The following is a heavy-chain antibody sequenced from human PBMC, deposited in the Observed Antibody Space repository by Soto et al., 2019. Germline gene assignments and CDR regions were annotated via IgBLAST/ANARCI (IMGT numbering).Heavy chain of an antibody. CDR2: IYYSGST. J-gene: IGHJ4*02. CDR3: ARQDDFWSGYYLDY. D-gene: IGHD3-3*01. V-gene: IGHV4-39*01. Sequence: SETLSLTCTVSGGSISSSSYYWGWIRQPPGKGLEWIGSIYYSGSTYYNPSLKSRVTISVDTSKNQFSLKLSSVTAADTAVYYCARQDDFWSGYYLDYWGQGTLVTVSS. CDR1: GGSISSSSYY.